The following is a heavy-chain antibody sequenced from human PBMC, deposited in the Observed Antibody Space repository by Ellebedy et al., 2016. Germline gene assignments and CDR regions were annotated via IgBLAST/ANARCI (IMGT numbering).Heavy chain of an antibody. J-gene: IGHJ4*02. CDR2: ISGYNGST. Sequence: ASVKVSCXASGYIFTSYGINWVRQAPGQGLEWMGWISGYNGSTKYAQKLQDRVTMTTDTSTSTAYLELRSLRSDDTAIYYCARDWKWELQCPDYWGQGTLVTVSS. V-gene: IGHV1-18*01. CDR1: GYIFTSYG. D-gene: IGHD1-26*01. CDR3: ARDWKWELQCPDY.